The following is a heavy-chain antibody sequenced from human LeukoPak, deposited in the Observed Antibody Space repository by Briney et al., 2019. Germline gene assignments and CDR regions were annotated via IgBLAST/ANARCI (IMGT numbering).Heavy chain of an antibody. CDR2: ISYDGSYK. J-gene: IGHJ6*04. Sequence: GGSLRLSCAASGFTFNSHAMHWVRQAPGKGLEWVAFISYDGSYKYYADSVKGRFTISKDISKNTLYLQMNSLRPEDTAVYYCARVRPSPDYYYGMDVWGKGTTVTVSS. V-gene: IGHV3-30*04. CDR3: ARVRPSPDYYYGMDV. CDR1: GFTFNSHA.